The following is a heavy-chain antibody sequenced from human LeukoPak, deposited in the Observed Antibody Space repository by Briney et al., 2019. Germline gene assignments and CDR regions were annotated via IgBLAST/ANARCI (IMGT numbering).Heavy chain of an antibody. CDR3: ARYMSGPGPFDY. CDR2: VYYSGST. CDR1: GGSISSYH. V-gene: IGHV4-59*08. J-gene: IGHJ4*02. Sequence: SETLSLTCSVSGGSISSYHWSWIRQPPGKGLEWIGYVYYSGSTNSNPSLQSRVTISVDTSKNQFSLQLSSVTAADTAVYYCARYMSGPGPFDYWGQGTLVTVSS. D-gene: IGHD6-19*01.